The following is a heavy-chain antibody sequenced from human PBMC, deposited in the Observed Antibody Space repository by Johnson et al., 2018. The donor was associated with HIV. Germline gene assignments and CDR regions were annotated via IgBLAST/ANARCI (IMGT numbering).Heavy chain of an antibody. Sequence: VQLVESGGVVVQPGGSLRLSCAASGFTFHDYVMHWVRQAPGKGLEWVSGISWKSGSIGYADSVKGRFTISRDNAKNSLYLQMNSLRAEDTALYYCAKDGYSSSWYPYAFDIWGQGTMVTLSS. D-gene: IGHD6-13*01. J-gene: IGHJ3*02. CDR3: AKDGYSSSWYPYAFDI. V-gene: IGHV3-9*01. CDR1: GFTFHDYV. CDR2: ISWKSGSI.